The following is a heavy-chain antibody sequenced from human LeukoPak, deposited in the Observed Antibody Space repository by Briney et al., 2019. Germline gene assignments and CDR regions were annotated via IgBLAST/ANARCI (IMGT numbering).Heavy chain of an antibody. CDR3: ARDGDTAMVVI. Sequence: SETLSLTCTVSGDSISSGGYYWSWIRQHPGKGLEWIGYIYYSGSTYYNPSLKSRITISVDTSKNQFSLKLSSVTAADTAVYYCARDGDTAMVVIWGQGTMVTVSS. CDR2: IYYSGST. V-gene: IGHV4-31*03. J-gene: IGHJ3*02. CDR1: GDSISSGGYY. D-gene: IGHD5-18*01.